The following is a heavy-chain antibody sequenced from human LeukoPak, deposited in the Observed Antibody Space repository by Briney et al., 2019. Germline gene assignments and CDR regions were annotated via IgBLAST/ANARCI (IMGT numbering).Heavy chain of an antibody. J-gene: IGHJ6*02. CDR2: INAGNGNT. V-gene: IGHV1-3*01. CDR3: ARDLSCSGGSCYSGRCYGMDV. D-gene: IGHD2-15*01. CDR1: GYTFTSYA. Sequence: ASVKVSCKASGYTFTSYAMHWVRQAPGQRLEWMGWINAGNGNTKYSQKFQGRVTITRDTSASTAYMELSSLRSEDTAVYYCARDLSCSGGSCYSGRCYGMDVWGQGTTVTVSS.